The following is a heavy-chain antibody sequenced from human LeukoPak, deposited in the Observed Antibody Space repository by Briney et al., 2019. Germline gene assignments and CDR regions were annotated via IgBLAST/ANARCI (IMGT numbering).Heavy chain of an antibody. V-gene: IGHV3-23*01. D-gene: IGHD6-13*01. J-gene: IGHJ4*02. CDR2: ISGSGGST. CDR3: AKATVGSNSPDY. Sequence: GGSLRLSCAASGFTFSSYWMSWVRQAPGKGLEWVSVISGSGGSTYYADSVKGRITISRDNSKNTLYLQMNSLRAEDTAVYYCAKATVGSNSPDYWGQGTLVTVSS. CDR1: GFTFSSYW.